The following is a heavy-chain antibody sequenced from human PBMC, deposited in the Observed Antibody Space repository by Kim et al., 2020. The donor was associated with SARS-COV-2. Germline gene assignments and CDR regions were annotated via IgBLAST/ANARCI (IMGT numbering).Heavy chain of an antibody. D-gene: IGHD1-26*01. CDR3: TTDRELLDY. J-gene: IGHJ4*02. CDR2: GTT. V-gene: IGHV3-15*01. Sequence: GTTDYAAPVKGRFTNSRDDSKNTLYLEMSSLKTEDTAVYYCTTDRELLDYWGQGTLVTVSS.